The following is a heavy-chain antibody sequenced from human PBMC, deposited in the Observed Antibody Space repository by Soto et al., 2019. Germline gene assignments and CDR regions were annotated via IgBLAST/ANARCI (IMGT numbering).Heavy chain of an antibody. CDR3: ARGNTFPFDP. V-gene: IGHV1-3*01. CDR2: INAGNGNT. CDR1: GYTFTSYA. Sequence: ASVKVSCKASGYTFTSYAMHWVGQAPGQRLEWMGWINAGNGNTKYSRKFQGRVTFTRDTSASTAYMELSSLRSEDTAVYYCARGNTFPFDPWGQGTLVTVSP. J-gene: IGHJ5*02.